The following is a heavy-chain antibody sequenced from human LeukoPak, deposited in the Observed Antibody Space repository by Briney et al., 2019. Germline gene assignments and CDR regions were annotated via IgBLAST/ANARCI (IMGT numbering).Heavy chain of an antibody. CDR2: INHSGST. CDR3: ARGRQYCSGGSCYSWFDY. Sequence: SETLSLTCAVYGGSFSGYYWSWIRQPPGKGLEWIGEINHSGSTNYNSSLKSRVTIPVDTSKNQFSLKLSSVTAADTAVYYCARGRQYCSGGSCYSWFDYWGQGTLVTVSS. CDR1: GGSFSGYY. V-gene: IGHV4-34*01. D-gene: IGHD2-15*01. J-gene: IGHJ5*01.